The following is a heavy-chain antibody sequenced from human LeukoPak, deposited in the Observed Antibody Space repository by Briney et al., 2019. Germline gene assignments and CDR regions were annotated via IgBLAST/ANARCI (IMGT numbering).Heavy chain of an antibody. J-gene: IGHJ4*02. V-gene: IGHV4-59*01. Sequence: PSETLSLTCTVSGGSISTYYWSWIRQPPGKGLEWIGYIYYTGSTNYNPSLKSRVTISVGASKNQFSLQLSSVTAADTAVYYCATYSSSSGYWGQGTLVTVSS. CDR1: GGSISTYY. CDR2: IYYTGST. D-gene: IGHD6-6*01. CDR3: ATYSSSSGY.